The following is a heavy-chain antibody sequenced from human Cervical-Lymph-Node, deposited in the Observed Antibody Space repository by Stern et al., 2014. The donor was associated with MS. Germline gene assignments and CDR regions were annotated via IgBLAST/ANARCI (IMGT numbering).Heavy chain of an antibody. CDR2: IIVGNGNT. Sequence: QVQLVQSGAEVKKPGASVKVSCKASGYTFTSFALHWVRQAHGQRPEWMGWIIVGNGNTKYSQTFQGRVTIRTDTSARTAYMALTSLASEDTAVYYCTRAYYGSQLDYWGQGTLVTVSA. J-gene: IGHJ4*02. D-gene: IGHD3-16*01. CDR3: TRAYYGSQLDY. V-gene: IGHV1-3*01. CDR1: GYTFTSFA.